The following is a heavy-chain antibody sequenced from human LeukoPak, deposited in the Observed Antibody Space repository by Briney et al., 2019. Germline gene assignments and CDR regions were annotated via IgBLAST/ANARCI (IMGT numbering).Heavy chain of an antibody. CDR2: TDYDGSTT. CDR3: ARGWFGSRNMDV. Sequence: GGSLRLSCAASGFTFSRSWMHWVRQAPGKGLAWVSRTDYDGSTTLYADSVKGRFTISRDNAKNTLDLQMNSLRAEDTAVYYCARGWFGSRNMDVWGQGTTVTVSS. D-gene: IGHD3-10*01. J-gene: IGHJ6*02. CDR1: GFTFSRSW. V-gene: IGHV3-74*03.